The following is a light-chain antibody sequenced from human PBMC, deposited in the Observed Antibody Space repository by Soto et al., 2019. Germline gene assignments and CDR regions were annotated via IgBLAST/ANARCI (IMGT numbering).Light chain of an antibody. J-gene: IGLJ1*01. CDR2: RNN. V-gene: IGLV1-47*01. Sequence: QPVLTQPPSASGTPGQRVTISCSGSSSNIGSNYVYWYQQLPGTAPKLLIYRNNPRPSGVPDRFSGSKSGTSASLAISGLRSEDEADYYCAAWDDSLNYYVFGTGTKVTVL. CDR1: SSNIGSNY. CDR3: AAWDDSLNYYV.